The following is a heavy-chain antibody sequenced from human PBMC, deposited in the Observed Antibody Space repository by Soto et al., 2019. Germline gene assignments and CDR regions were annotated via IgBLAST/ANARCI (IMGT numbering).Heavy chain of an antibody. CDR3: ARAAAAGGPPTYYYYGMDV. CDR1: GGSFSGYY. V-gene: IGHV4-34*01. J-gene: IGHJ6*02. Sequence: SETLSLTCAVYGGSFSGYYWSWIRQSPGKGLEWVGEINHSGSTNYNPSLKSRVTISVDTSKNQFSLKLSPVTAADTAVYYCARAAAAGGPPTYYYYGMDVWGQGTTVTVSS. CDR2: INHSGST. D-gene: IGHD6-13*01.